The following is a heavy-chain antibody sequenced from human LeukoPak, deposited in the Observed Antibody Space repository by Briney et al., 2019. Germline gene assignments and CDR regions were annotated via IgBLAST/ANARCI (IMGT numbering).Heavy chain of an antibody. CDR2: IIPILGIA. V-gene: IGHV1-69*04. D-gene: IGHD3-3*01. Sequence: ASVKVSCKASGGIFSSYAISWVRQAPGQGLEWMGRIIPILGIANYAQKFQGRVTITADKSTSTAYMELSSLRSEDTAVYYCARRLWSGYETNWFDPWGQGTLVTVSS. CDR3: ARRLWSGYETNWFDP. J-gene: IGHJ5*02. CDR1: GGIFSSYA.